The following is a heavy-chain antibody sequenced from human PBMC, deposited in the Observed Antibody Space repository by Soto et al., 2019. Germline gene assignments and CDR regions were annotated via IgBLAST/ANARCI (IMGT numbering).Heavy chain of an antibody. CDR3: ARREIQGPIDY. CDR2: IYYSGTT. V-gene: IGHV4-28*01. D-gene: IGHD1-26*01. Sequence: PSETLSLTCAVSGYSISSSNWWGWIRQPPGKGLEWIGYIYYSGTTYYNPSLKSRVTMSVDTSKNQFSLKLTSVTSVDTAVYYCARREIQGPIDYWGKGTLVT. CDR1: GYSISSSNW. J-gene: IGHJ4*02.